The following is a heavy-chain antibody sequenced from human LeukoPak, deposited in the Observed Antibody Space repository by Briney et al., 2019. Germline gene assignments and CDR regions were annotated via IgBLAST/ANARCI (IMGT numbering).Heavy chain of an antibody. V-gene: IGHV3-30*18. D-gene: IGHD6-19*01. CDR2: VSYDGSNI. Sequence: GESLKISCAASGFIFSTYDMHWVRQAPGKGLEWVAVVSYDGSNIYHAASVQGRFTISRDNSKNTLYLQMNSLRAEDTAVYYCAKSLDAQAVADPFDYWGQGTLVTVSS. J-gene: IGHJ4*02. CDR1: GFIFSTYD. CDR3: AKSLDAQAVADPFDY.